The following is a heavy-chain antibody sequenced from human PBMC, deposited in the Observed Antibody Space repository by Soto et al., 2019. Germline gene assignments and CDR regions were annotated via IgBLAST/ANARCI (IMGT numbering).Heavy chain of an antibody. V-gene: IGHV1-69*13. CDR3: ARDRWYYDSSGSFDY. J-gene: IGHJ4*02. CDR2: IIPIFGTA. D-gene: IGHD3-22*01. Sequence: GASVKVSCKASGGTFSSYAISWVRQAPGQGLEWMGGIIPIFGTANYAQKFQGRVTITADESTSTAYMELSSLRSEDTAVYYCARDRWYYDSSGSFDYWGQGTLVTVSS. CDR1: GGTFSSYA.